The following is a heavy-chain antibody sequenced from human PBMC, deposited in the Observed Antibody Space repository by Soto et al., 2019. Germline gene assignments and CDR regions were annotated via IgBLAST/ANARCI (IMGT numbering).Heavy chain of an antibody. Sequence: EVQLWESGGGLVQPGGSLRLSCAVSGFTFSSHVMSWVRQVPGKGLEWVSAISGTGGTYYADSVKGRFTISRDNSKNALYLQMTHLRDEDTAVYYCAKDRRGAYCSGGICYSPDYWGQGTLVIVSS. CDR2: ISGTGGT. CDR3: AKDRRGAYCSGGICYSPDY. CDR1: GFTFSSHV. D-gene: IGHD2-15*01. J-gene: IGHJ4*02. V-gene: IGHV3-23*01.